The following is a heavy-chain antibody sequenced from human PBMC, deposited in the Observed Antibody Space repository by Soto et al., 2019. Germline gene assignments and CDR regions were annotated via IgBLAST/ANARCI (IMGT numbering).Heavy chain of an antibody. CDR1: GGSISNSLYY. D-gene: IGHD6-13*01. V-gene: IGHV4-39*01. Sequence: QVQLQESGPGLVKPSETLSLTCTVSGGSISNSLYYWGWIRQPPGKGLEWIGTTYYSGNTYYNPSLSSRGTMPGDTSKNQFSLILSSVTAADTAVYFCARRAAAGQYQFDLWGQGTLVTVSS. CDR3: ARRAAAGQYQFDL. J-gene: IGHJ4*02. CDR2: TYYSGNT.